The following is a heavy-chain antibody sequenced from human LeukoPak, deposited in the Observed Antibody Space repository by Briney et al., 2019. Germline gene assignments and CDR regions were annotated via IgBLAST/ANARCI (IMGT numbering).Heavy chain of an antibody. Sequence: SETLSLTCAVYGGSFSGYYWSWIRQPPGKGLEWIGEINHSGSTNYNPSLKSRVTISVDTSKNQFSLKLSSVTAADTAMYYCARGRIGYCSGGSCYPTRGTYYFDYWGQGTLVTVSS. CDR2: INHSGST. J-gene: IGHJ4*02. CDR1: GGSFSGYY. V-gene: IGHV4-34*01. D-gene: IGHD2-15*01. CDR3: ARGRIGYCSGGSCYPTRGTYYFDY.